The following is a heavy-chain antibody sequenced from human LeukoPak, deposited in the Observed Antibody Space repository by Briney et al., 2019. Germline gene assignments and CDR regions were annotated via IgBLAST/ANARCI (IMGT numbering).Heavy chain of an antibody. CDR3: ARVRNDGYYYYGMDV. Sequence: PSETLSLTCTVSGGSISRYYWSWIRQSPGKGLVWIAYINYSGSTNYNPSLKSRVTISVDTSKKQFSLKVSSVTAADTAVYYCARVRNDGYYYYGMDVWGQGTTVTVSS. CDR1: GGSISRYY. CDR2: INYSGST. D-gene: IGHD1-1*01. V-gene: IGHV4-59*01. J-gene: IGHJ6*02.